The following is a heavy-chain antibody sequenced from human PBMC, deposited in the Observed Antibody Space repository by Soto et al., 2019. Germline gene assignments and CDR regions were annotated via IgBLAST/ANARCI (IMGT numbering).Heavy chain of an antibody. J-gene: IGHJ4*02. CDR3: TRRRDYVWGSYRPKGPYFDY. CDR2: IRSKAYGGTT. CDR1: GFTLGDYP. D-gene: IGHD3-16*02. V-gene: IGHV3-49*04. Sequence: LRLSCTASGFTLGDYPMSWVRQAPGKGLEWVGFIRSKAYGGTTEYAAPVKGRFTISRDDSKSIAYLQMNSLKTEDTAVYYCTRRRDYVWGSYRPKGPYFDYWGQGTLVTVSS.